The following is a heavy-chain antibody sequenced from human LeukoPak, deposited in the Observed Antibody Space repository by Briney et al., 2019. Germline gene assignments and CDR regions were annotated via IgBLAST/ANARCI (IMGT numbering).Heavy chain of an antibody. CDR2: IYYSGST. D-gene: IGHD7-27*01. CDR1: GGSVSSGGYY. V-gene: IGHV4-61*08. Sequence: SETLSLTCTVSGGSVSSGGYYWSWIRQPPGKGLEWIGYIYYSGSTNYNPSLKSRVTISVDTSKNQFSLKLSSVTAADTAVYYCARVDRSGFDYWGQGTLVTVSS. CDR3: ARVDRSGFDY. J-gene: IGHJ4*02.